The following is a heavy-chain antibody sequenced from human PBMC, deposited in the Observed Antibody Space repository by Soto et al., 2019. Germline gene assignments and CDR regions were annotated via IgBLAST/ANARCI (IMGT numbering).Heavy chain of an antibody. CDR3: AVTEAGDFHY. CDR2: IYHSVST. J-gene: IGHJ4*02. CDR1: GASISSTDW. D-gene: IGHD6-13*01. V-gene: IGHV4-4*02. Sequence: SETLSLTCAVSGASISSTDWWSWVRQPAGKGLEWLGEIYHSVSTYYNPSLKSRVTISVDKSKNQFSLKLTSVTAADTAVYYCAVTEAGDFHYWGQGALVTVSS.